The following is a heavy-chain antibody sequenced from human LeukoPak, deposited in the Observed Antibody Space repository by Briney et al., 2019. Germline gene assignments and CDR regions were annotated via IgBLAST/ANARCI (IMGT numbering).Heavy chain of an antibody. J-gene: IGHJ6*04. CDR3: ARGGGSYYYGMDV. CDR1: GGSFSGYY. D-gene: IGHD3-16*01. CDR2: INHSGST. V-gene: IGHV4-34*01. Sequence: SEALPLTCAVDGGSFSGYYWSWIRQPPGKGLEXXXEINHSGSTNYKPSLKSRVTISVDTSKSQFSLKLSSVTAADTAVYYCARGGGSYYYGMDVWGKGTTVTVSS.